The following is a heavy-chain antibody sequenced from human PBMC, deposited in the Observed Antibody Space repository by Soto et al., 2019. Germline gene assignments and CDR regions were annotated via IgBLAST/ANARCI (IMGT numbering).Heavy chain of an antibody. D-gene: IGHD3-9*01. Sequence: QVQLVQSGAEVKKPGASVKVSCKASGYTFTSYAMHWVRQAPGQRLEWMGWINAGNGNTKYSQKFQGRVTITRDTSASTAYMELSSLRSEDTAVYYCARGGLRYFDWPPTFDYWGQGTLVTVSS. V-gene: IGHV1-3*01. J-gene: IGHJ4*02. CDR3: ARGGLRYFDWPPTFDY. CDR1: GYTFTSYA. CDR2: INAGNGNT.